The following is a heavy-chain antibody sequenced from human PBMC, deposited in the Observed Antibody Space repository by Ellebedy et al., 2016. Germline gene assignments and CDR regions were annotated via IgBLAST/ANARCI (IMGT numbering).Heavy chain of an antibody. CDR3: ARVVGSHTDWDY. CDR1: GYTFTSYG. V-gene: IGHV1-18*01. Sequence: ASVKVSXXASGYTFTSYGISWVRQAPGQGLEWMGWISAYNGNTNYAQKLQGRVTMTTDTSTSTAYMELRSLRSDDTAVYYCARVVGSHTDWDYWGQGTLVTVSS. D-gene: IGHD1-26*01. J-gene: IGHJ4*02. CDR2: ISAYNGNT.